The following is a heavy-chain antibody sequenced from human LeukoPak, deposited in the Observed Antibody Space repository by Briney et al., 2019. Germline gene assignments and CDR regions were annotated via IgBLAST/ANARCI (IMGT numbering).Heavy chain of an antibody. CDR2: ISGSGGST. CDR1: GFTFSSYA. CDR3: AKMEKQQLGVVYYYYYMDV. Sequence: GGSLRLSCAASGFTFSSYAMSWVRQAPGKGLEWVSVISGSGGSTYYADSVKGRFTISRDNSKNTLYLQMNSLRAEDTAVYYCAKMEKQQLGVVYYYYYMDVWGKGTTVTVSS. V-gene: IGHV3-23*01. J-gene: IGHJ6*03. D-gene: IGHD6-13*01.